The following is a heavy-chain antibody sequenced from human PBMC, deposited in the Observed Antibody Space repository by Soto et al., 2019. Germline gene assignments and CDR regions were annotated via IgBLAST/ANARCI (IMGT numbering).Heavy chain of an antibody. D-gene: IGHD5-18*01. Sequence: ASVKVSCKASGYTFTSYGISWVRQAPGQGLEWMGWISAYNGKTNYAQKLQGRVTMTTDTSTSTAYMELRSLRSDDTAGDCCSPIQLVDRLDPWGQGTLVTVSS. J-gene: IGHJ5*02. CDR1: GYTFTSYG. V-gene: IGHV1-18*04. CDR2: ISAYNGKT. CDR3: SPIQLVDRLDP.